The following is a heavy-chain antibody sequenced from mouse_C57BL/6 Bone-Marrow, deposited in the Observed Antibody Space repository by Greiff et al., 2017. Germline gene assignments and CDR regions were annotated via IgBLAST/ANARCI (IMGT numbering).Heavy chain of an antibody. J-gene: IGHJ4*01. D-gene: IGHD2-4*01. Sequence: EVQLQQSGPELVKPGASVKISCKASGYSFTDYNMNWVKQSNGKSLEWIGVINPNYGTTSYNQKFKGKATLTVDQSSSTAYMQINRRTSEDSAVYYCARGYDYDYAMDYWAQGTSVTVSS. CDR2: INPNYGTT. V-gene: IGHV1-39*01. CDR1: GYSFTDYN. CDR3: ARGYDYDYAMDY.